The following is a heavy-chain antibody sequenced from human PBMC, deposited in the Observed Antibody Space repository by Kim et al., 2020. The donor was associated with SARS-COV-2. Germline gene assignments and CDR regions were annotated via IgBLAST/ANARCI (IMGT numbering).Heavy chain of an antibody. Sequence: GGSLRLSCAVSGFTVNTKYMSWVRQAPGKGLEWVSVMYGGGSTYYADSVKGRFTMSRDNSKNTLYLQMNNLRAEDTAVYYCARDPIFGVDAYDYYYFGWDVWGQGTTVTVSS. CDR2: MYGGGST. D-gene: IGHD3-3*01. V-gene: IGHV3-66*01. J-gene: IGHJ6*02. CDR1: GFTVNTKY. CDR3: ARDPIFGVDAYDYYYFGWDV.